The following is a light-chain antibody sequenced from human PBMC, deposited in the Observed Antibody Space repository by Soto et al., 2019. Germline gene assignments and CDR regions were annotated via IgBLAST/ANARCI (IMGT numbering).Light chain of an antibody. J-gene: IGLJ2*01. CDR2: YDR. CDR1: NIGSKS. Sequence: SYELTQPPSVSGAPGETATITCGGNNIGSKSVHWYQQKQGQAPVLVIYYDRDRPSGIPERFSGSNSGNTATLTISRVEAEDEADYYCQVWANYSDHVVFGGGTKLTVL. CDR3: QVWANYSDHVV. V-gene: IGLV3-21*04.